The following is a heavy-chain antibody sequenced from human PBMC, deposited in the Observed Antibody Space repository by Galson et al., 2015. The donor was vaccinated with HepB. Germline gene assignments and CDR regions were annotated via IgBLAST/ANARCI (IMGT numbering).Heavy chain of an antibody. CDR2: IYYSGST. CDR1: GGSISSGGYY. Sequence: TLSLTCTVSGGSISSGGYYWSWIRQHPGQGLEWIGYIYYSGSTYYNPSLKSRVTISVDTSKNQFSLKLSSVTAADTAVYYCARGGGSSFLGNSIWFDPWGQGTLVTVSS. J-gene: IGHJ5*02. D-gene: IGHD2-15*01. V-gene: IGHV4-31*03. CDR3: ARGGGSSFLGNSIWFDP.